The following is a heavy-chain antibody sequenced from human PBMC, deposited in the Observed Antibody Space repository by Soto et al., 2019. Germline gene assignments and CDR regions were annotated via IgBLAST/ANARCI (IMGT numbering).Heavy chain of an antibody. D-gene: IGHD4-17*01. J-gene: IGHJ3*02. CDR1: GFTVSSNY. V-gene: IGHV3-53*04. CDR3: ASAYGDYDSDAFDI. CDR2: IYSGGST. Sequence: GESLKISCAASGFTVSSNYMSWVRQAPGKGLEWVSVIYSGGSTYYADSVKGRFTISRHNSKNPLYLQMNSLRAEDTAVYYCASAYGDYDSDAFDIWGQGTMVTVSS.